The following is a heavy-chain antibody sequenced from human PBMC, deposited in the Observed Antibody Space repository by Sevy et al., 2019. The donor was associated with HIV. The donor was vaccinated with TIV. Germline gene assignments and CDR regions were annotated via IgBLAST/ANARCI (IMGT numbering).Heavy chain of an antibody. J-gene: IGHJ1*01. CDR3: TTDRGYCSSTSCSMEYFQH. CDR1: AFTFSNAW. V-gene: IGHV3-15*01. CDR2: IKSKTDGGTT. Sequence: GGSLRLSCAASAFTFSNAWMSWVRQAPGKGLEWVGRIKSKTDGGTTDYAAPVKGRFTISRDYSKNTLYLQMNSLKTEDTAVYYCTTDRGYCSSTSCSMEYFQHWGQGTLVTVSS. D-gene: IGHD2-2*01.